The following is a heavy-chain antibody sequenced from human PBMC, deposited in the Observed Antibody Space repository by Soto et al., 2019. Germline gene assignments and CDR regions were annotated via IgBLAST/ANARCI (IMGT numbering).Heavy chain of an antibody. V-gene: IGHV2-26*01. J-gene: IGHJ4*02. CDR3: ARIRRIAARPYSGPLYFDY. Sequence: GSGPTLVNPTETLTLTCTVSGFSLSNARMGVSWIRQPPGKALEWLAHIFSNDEKSYSTSLKSRLTISKDTSKSQVVLTMTNMDPVDTATYYCARIRRIAARPYSGPLYFDYWGQGTLVTVSS. D-gene: IGHD6-6*01. CDR1: GFSLSNARMG. CDR2: IFSNDEK.